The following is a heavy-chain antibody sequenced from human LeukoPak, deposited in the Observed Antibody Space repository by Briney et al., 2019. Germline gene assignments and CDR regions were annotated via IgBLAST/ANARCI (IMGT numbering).Heavy chain of an antibody. D-gene: IGHD3-10*01. CDR1: GFTFGSYW. V-gene: IGHV3-30*03. CDR2: ISYDGSNK. J-gene: IGHJ6*03. CDR3: AREGPGSFYYMDV. Sequence: GGSLRLSCAASGFTFGSYWMSWVRQAPGKGPEWVAVISYDGSNKYYADSVKGRFTISRDNSKNTLYLQMNGLKTEDTAVYYCAREGPGSFYYMDVWGKGTTVTVSS.